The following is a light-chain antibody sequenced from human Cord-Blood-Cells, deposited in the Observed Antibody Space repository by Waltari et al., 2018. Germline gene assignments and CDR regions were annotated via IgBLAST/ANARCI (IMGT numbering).Light chain of an antibody. CDR2: EVS. J-gene: IGLJ2*01. CDR1: SSDVGSYTR. V-gene: IGLV2-18*02. Sequence: QSALTQPPSVSGSPGQSVTISCTGTSSDVGSYTRVSWDQQPPGTASKLMIYEVSNRPSGVPDRFSGSKSGNTASLTISGLQAEDEADYYCSSYTSSSTLVFGGGTKLTVL. CDR3: SSYTSSSTLV.